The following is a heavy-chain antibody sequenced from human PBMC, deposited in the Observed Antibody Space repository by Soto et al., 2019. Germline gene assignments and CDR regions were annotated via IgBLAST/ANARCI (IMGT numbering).Heavy chain of an antibody. CDR3: ARDVRLPDY. CDR2: ISSTGETT. D-gene: IGHD3-10*02. V-gene: IGHV3-48*01. Sequence: EVQLVESGGGLVPPGGSLRLSCAASGFTFSTYSMNWVSQAPGKGLEWVSFISSTGETTYYADSVKGRLTISRDNAKNSLSLQMNSLTAEETAVYYCARDVRLPDYWGQGTLVTVSS. CDR1: GFTFSTYS. J-gene: IGHJ4*02.